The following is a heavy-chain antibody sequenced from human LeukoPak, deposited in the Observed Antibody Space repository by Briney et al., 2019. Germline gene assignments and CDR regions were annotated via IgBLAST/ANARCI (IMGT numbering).Heavy chain of an antibody. D-gene: IGHD3-10*02. J-gene: IGHJ6*04. Sequence: GGSLRLSCVASGFTFRSHGMNWVRQAPGKGLEWVSGISPNGVIIYYADSVKGRFTISRDAKNSVYLQMNSLRAEDTAVYYCAELGITMIGGVWGKGTTVTISS. CDR2: ISPNGVII. CDR1: GFTFRSHG. V-gene: IGHV3-21*01. CDR3: AELGITMIGGV.